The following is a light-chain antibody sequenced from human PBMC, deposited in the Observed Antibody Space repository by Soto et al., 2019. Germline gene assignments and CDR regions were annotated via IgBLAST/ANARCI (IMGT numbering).Light chain of an antibody. V-gene: IGKV1-27*01. Sequence: DIQMTQAPSSLSASVGDRVTITCRARQDISTYLAWYQQKPGKVPKLLISAAYTLQSGVPPRFSGIGSGTDFTLTISSLQPEDVATYYCQKYENAPLTFGGGTKVEIK. CDR3: QKYENAPLT. CDR1: QDISTY. CDR2: AAY. J-gene: IGKJ4*01.